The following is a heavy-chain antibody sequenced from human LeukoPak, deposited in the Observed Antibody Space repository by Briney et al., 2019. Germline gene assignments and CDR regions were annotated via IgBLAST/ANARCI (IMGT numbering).Heavy chain of an antibody. CDR2: IKQDGSEK. V-gene: IGHV3-7*01. CDR1: GGSISSSNYY. Sequence: ETLSLTCTVSGGSISSSNYYWGWIRQAPGKGLEWVANIKQDGSEKYYVDSVKGRFTISRDNAKNSLYLQMNSLRAEDTAVYYCASVSGWVNAFDIWGQGTMVTVSS. J-gene: IGHJ3*02. D-gene: IGHD6-19*01. CDR3: ASVSGWVNAFDI.